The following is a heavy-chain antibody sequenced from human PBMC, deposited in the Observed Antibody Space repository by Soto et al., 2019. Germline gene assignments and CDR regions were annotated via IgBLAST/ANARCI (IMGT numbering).Heavy chain of an antibody. Sequence: PSETLSLTCTVSGGSISNGNYYWTWIRHLPGKGLEWIGNIYYTGSTSYNPPLKSRVTISIGTSKNQFSLKLRSVVAADTAMYYCAKNEIRRPWFDPWGQGTLVTVSS. CDR1: GGSISNGNYY. CDR3: AKNEIRRPWFDP. D-gene: IGHD3-16*01. V-gene: IGHV4-31*03. J-gene: IGHJ5*02. CDR2: IYYTGST.